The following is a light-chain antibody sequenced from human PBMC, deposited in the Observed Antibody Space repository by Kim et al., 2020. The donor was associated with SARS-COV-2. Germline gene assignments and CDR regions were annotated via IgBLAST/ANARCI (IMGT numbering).Light chain of an antibody. CDR3: GTWDSSLSAVV. CDR1: SSSMGNNL. V-gene: IGLV1-51*01. J-gene: IGLJ2*01. Sequence: KVTIASSGSSSSMGNNLVSRYQQLPGTAPKLLIYDYNKRPSGIPDRFSGAKSGTSATLGITGLQTGDEADYYCGTWDSSLSAVVFGGGTQLTVL. CDR2: DYN.